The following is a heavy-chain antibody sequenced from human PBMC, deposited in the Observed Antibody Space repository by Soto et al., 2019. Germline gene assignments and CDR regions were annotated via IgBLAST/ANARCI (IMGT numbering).Heavy chain of an antibody. CDR3: ARHNGPLYVGYYYDLAV. D-gene: IGHD3-16*01. CDR2: IYYSGYT. V-gene: IGHV4-39*01. J-gene: IGHJ6*02. CDR1: GGSISSSSYY. Sequence: QLQLQESGPGLVKPSETLSLTCTVSGGSISSSSYYWGWIRQPPGKGLEWIGSIYYSGYTYYNPSLKSRVTISVDTSKNKFSLKLSSVPAADTAVYYCARHNGPLYVGYYYDLAVWGQGTTVTVSS.